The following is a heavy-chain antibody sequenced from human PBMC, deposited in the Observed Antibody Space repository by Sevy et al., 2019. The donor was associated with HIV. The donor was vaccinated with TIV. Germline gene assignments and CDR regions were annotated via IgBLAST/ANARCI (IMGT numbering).Heavy chain of an antibody. CDR3: ARKYVSRGYLDY. CDR1: GFTFRNYA. V-gene: IGHV3-23*01. D-gene: IGHD3-22*01. Sequence: GGSLRLSCAASGFTFRNYAMNWVRQAPGKGLEWVSGISGTGGSGDKTNYADSVKGRFTISRDDSKNSLYFQLNTLRAEETAIYYCARKYVSRGYLDYWGQGTLVTVSS. J-gene: IGHJ4*02. CDR2: ISGTGGSGDKT.